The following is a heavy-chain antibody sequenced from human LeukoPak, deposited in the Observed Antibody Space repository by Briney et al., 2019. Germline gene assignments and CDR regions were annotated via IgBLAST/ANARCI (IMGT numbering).Heavy chain of an antibody. CDR2: IKEDGSEK. CDR3: ARDHHDVLTGYYSNYYNYYYMDV. V-gene: IGHV3-7*01. J-gene: IGHJ6*03. D-gene: IGHD3-9*01. Sequence: PGGSLRLSCVASGFTFSSYWMSWVRQAPGKGLEWVANIKEDGSEKYYVGSVRGRFTLSRGNAENSLYLQMNSLRAEDTAVYYCARDHHDVLTGYYSNYYNYYYMDVWGKGTTVTVSS. CDR1: GFTFSSYW.